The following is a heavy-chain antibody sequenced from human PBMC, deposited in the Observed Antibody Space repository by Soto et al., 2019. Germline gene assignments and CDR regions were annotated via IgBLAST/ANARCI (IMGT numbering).Heavy chain of an antibody. V-gene: IGHV3-23*01. CDR1: GFTFSSYA. CDR3: AKQRDAAGFYYYYYGMDV. Sequence: GGSLRLSCAPSGFTFSSYAMSCVRQAPGKGLEWVSAISGSGGSTYYADFVKGRFTISRDNSKNTLYLQMNSLRAEDTAVYYCAKQRDAAGFYYYYYGMDVWGQRTTVPVSS. D-gene: IGHD2-2*01. CDR2: ISGSGGST. J-gene: IGHJ6*02.